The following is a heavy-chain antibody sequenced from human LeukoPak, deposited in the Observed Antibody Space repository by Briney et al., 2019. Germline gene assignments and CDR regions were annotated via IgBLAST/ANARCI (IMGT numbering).Heavy chain of an antibody. CDR3: AREWELQDAFDI. D-gene: IGHD1-26*01. Sequence: GGSLRLSCAASGFTVSSNYMSWVRQAPGKGLEWVSVIYSDGKTYYADSVKGRFTISRDNSKNTLYLQMNSLRAEDTAVYYCAREWELQDAFDIWGQGTMVTVSS. V-gene: IGHV3-53*01. J-gene: IGHJ3*02. CDR2: IYSDGKT. CDR1: GFTVSSNY.